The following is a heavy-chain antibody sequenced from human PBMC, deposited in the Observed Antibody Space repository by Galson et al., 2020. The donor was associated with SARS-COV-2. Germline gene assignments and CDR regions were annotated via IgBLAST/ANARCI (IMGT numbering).Heavy chain of an antibody. CDR2: ISWNSGNI. CDR1: GFSFDDYA. Sequence: SLKISCAASGFSFDDYAMHWVRQAPGKGLEWVSGISWNSGNIDYAASVKGRFTISRDNAKKSLFLQMNSLRADDTAFYYCAKDQTQFSSGYDFDFWGQGTLVTVSS. V-gene: IGHV3-9*01. J-gene: IGHJ4*02. CDR3: AKDQTQFSSGYDFDF. D-gene: IGHD6-19*01.